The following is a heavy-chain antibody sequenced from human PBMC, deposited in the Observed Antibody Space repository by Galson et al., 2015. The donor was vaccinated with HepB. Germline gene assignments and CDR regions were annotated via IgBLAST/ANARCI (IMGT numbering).Heavy chain of an antibody. J-gene: IGHJ4*02. D-gene: IGHD5-24*01. V-gene: IGHV3-30*18. CDR3: TKGPLYNYVNLDY. CDR1: GFMFNNYG. CDR2: ISYEGSRY. Sequence: SLRLSCAASGFMFNNYGMIWIRQTPGKGLDWVAAISYEGSRYCTGDSVKGRFTISSDNSNNMLYLQMDSLRLDDTAVYYCTKGPLYNYVNLDYWGQGTLVTVSS.